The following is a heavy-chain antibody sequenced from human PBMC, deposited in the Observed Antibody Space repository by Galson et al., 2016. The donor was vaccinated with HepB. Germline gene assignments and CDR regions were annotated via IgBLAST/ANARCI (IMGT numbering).Heavy chain of an antibody. D-gene: IGHD7-27*01. CDR3: ASNWDKDY. CDR2: IYSGGGT. CDR1: GFTVSNNY. Sequence: SLRLSCAASGFTVSNNYMSWVRQAPGKGLEWASVIYSGGGTVYADSVKGRFTISRDNSKNTLYLQMNRLRAEDTAVYYCASNWDKDYWGQGTLVTVSS. J-gene: IGHJ4*02. V-gene: IGHV3-53*01.